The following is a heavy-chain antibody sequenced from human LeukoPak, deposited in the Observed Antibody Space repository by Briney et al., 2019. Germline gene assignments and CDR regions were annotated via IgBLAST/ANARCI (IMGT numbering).Heavy chain of an antibody. V-gene: IGHV4-39*01. D-gene: IGHD3-22*01. CDR2: IYYSGRT. Sequence: SETLSLTCSVSGDSVSRSDSYWDWIRQPPRKGLEWIGTIYYSGRTYYSPSLRSRVTMSVDPSNNQFSLNLRSVTAADTALYYCARRRYYDGSGYLEWGQGTLLSVSS. CDR1: GDSVSRSDSY. CDR3: ARRRYYDGSGYLE. J-gene: IGHJ1*01.